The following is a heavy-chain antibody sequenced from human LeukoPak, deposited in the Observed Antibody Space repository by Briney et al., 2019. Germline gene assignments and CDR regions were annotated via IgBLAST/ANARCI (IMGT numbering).Heavy chain of an antibody. CDR1: GYTFTSYG. V-gene: IGHV1-18*01. CDR2: ISAYNGNT. Sequence: ASVKVSCKASGYTFTSYGISWVRQAPGQGLEWRGWISAYNGNTNYAQKLQGRGTMTTDTSTSTDYMELRSLRSDDTAVYYCARPSDSSGYYYFDYWGQGTLVTVSS. D-gene: IGHD3-22*01. CDR3: ARPSDSSGYYYFDY. J-gene: IGHJ4*02.